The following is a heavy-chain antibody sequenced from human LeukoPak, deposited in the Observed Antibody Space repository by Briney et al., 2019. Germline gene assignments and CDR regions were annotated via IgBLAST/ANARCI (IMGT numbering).Heavy chain of an antibody. Sequence: GGSLRLSCAASGFTFSSYEMNWVRQAPGKGLEWASYISSSGSTIYYADSVKGRFTISRDNAKNSLYLQMNSLRAEDTAVYYCARGFLTGSQPTHGYWGQGTLVTVSS. CDR3: ARGFLTGSQPTHGY. D-gene: IGHD3-9*01. V-gene: IGHV3-48*03. J-gene: IGHJ4*02. CDR2: ISSSGSTI. CDR1: GFTFSSYE.